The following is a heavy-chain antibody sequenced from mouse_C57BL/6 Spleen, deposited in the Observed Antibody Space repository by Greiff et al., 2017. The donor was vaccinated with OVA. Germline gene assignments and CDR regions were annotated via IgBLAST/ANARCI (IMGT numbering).Heavy chain of an antibody. Sequence: EVQVVESGGDLVKPGGSLKLSCAASGFTFSSYGMSWVRQTPDKRLEWVATISSGGSYTYYPDSVKGRFTISRDNAKNTLYLQMSSLKSEDTAMYYCARYWDYAMDYWGQGTSVTVSS. J-gene: IGHJ4*01. CDR3: ARYWDYAMDY. CDR1: GFTFSSYG. D-gene: IGHD4-1*01. CDR2: ISSGGSYT. V-gene: IGHV5-6*01.